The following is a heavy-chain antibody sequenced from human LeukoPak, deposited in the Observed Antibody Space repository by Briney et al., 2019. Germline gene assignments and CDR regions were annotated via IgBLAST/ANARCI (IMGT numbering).Heavy chain of an antibody. D-gene: IGHD6-13*01. V-gene: IGHV4-59*01. CDR3: ARQQLPDGTYYFDY. CDR1: GGSISNYY. CDR2: IHYSGHT. J-gene: IGHJ4*02. Sequence: SSETLSLTCTVSGGSISNYYWSWIRQPPGKGLGWIAYIHYSGHTNYNPSLKSRVTISLDTSKNQFSLKLTSVTAADTALYYCARQQLPDGTYYFDYWGQGTLVTVSS.